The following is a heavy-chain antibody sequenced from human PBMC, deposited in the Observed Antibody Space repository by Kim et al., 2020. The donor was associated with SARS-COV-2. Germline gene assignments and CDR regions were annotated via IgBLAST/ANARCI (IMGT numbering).Heavy chain of an antibody. CDR2: IYYSGST. CDR3: ASRKPLRYFDWLFDPGWVDP. V-gene: IGHV4-39*01. CDR1: GGSISSSSYY. Sequence: SETLSLTCTVSGGSISSSSYYWGWIRQPPGKGLEWIGSIYYSGSTYYNPSLKSRVTISVDTSKNQFSLKLSSVTAADTAVYYCASRKPLRYFDWLFDPGWVDPWGQGTLVTVSS. D-gene: IGHD3-9*01. J-gene: IGHJ5*02.